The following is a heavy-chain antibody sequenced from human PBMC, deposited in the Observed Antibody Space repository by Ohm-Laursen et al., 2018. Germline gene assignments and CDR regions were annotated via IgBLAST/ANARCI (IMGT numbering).Heavy chain of an antibody. D-gene: IGHD5-12*01. CDR1: GFTFSSYS. CDR3: AKDRGGGYEYMDV. CDR2: ISSSSSYI. V-gene: IGHV3-21*04. J-gene: IGHJ6*02. Sequence: GSLRLSCAASGFTFSSYSMNWVRQAPGKGLEWVSSISSSSSYIYYADSVKGRFTISRDNAKNSLYLQMNSLRAEDTALYYCAKDRGGGYEYMDVWGQGTTVTVSS.